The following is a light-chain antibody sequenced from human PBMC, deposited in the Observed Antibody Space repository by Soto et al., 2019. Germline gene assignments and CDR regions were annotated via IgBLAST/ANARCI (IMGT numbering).Light chain of an antibody. Sequence: EIVLTQSPATLSLSPGERATLSCRASQSVSSYLAWFQQKPGQAPRLLIYDASNRATGIPARFSGSGSETDSTLTISSLEPEDSAVYFCQQRARWVTFGQGTRLEIK. V-gene: IGKV3-11*01. J-gene: IGKJ5*01. CDR3: QQRARWVT. CDR1: QSVSSY. CDR2: DAS.